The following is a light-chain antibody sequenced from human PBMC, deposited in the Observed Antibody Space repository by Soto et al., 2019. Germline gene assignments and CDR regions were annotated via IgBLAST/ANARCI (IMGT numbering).Light chain of an antibody. CDR2: EVS. Sequence: SLTQPGWVYGSPGQSITISCTGTISDVGGYKYVSWYQQHPGKAPKLMIYEVSNRPSGVSNRFSGSKYGNTASLTISGLQAEDEADYYCSSYTSSSTLDVFGTGTKVTVL. V-gene: IGLV2-14*01. CDR3: SSYTSSSTLDV. J-gene: IGLJ1*01. CDR1: ISDVGGYKY.